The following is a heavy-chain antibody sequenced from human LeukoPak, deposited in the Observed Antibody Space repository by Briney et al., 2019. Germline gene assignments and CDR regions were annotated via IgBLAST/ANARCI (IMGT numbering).Heavy chain of an antibody. Sequence: GGSLRLSCAASRFPFSSYTMNWVRQAPGKGLEWVSAISSSSYIYYADSVKGRFTISRDNAKNSLYLQMNSLRAEDTAVYYCTKWSGYGDSWGQGTLVTVSS. CDR3: TKWSGYGDS. V-gene: IGHV3-21*04. CDR1: RFPFSSYT. CDR2: ISSSSYI. D-gene: IGHD5-12*01. J-gene: IGHJ4*02.